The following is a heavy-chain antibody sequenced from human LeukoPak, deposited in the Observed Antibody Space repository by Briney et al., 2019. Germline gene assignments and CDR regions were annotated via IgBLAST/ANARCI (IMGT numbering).Heavy chain of an antibody. CDR3: ARGGHGAADQ. CDR2: ISPSTTHT. Sequence: GGSLRLSCAASGFTFSDYYTSWSRQAPGKGLEWLSYISPSTTHTSYADSVKGRFTISRDNAKNLLYLQMNSLRAEDTAVYYCARGGHGAADQWGQGTLVTVSS. J-gene: IGHJ5*02. V-gene: IGHV3-11*05. D-gene: IGHD1-26*01. CDR1: GFTFSDYY.